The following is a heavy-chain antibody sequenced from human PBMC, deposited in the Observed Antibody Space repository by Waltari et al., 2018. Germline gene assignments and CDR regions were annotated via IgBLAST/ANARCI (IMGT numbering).Heavy chain of an antibody. V-gene: IGHV1-69*15. D-gene: IGHD2-15*01. J-gene: IGHJ4*02. CDR3: ARGGNGLDVGY. Sequence: QVQLVQSGAEVKKPGPSVKVSCKAPGGPFSSYAISWGRKAPGQGLEWMGRIIPIFGTANYAQKFQGRVTITADESTSTAYMELSSLRSEDTAVYYCARGGNGLDVGYWGQGTLVTVSS. CDR2: IIPIFGTA. CDR1: GGPFSSYA.